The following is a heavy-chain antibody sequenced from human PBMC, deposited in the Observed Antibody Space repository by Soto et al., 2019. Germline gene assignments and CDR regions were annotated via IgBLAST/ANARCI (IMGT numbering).Heavy chain of an antibody. J-gene: IGHJ4*02. CDR3: ARTAPMDAGEKYYYDF. CDR2: IIPFFGTA. V-gene: IGHV1-69*13. CDR1: GGTFSTFG. D-gene: IGHD3-16*01. Sequence: GASEKVSCKTSGGTFSTFGISWVRQAPGQGLEWMGGIIPFFGTAEYSQKFEDRITITADESTNTVYMDLRSLTSEDTAIYYCARTAPMDAGEKYYYDFWGQGALVTVSS.